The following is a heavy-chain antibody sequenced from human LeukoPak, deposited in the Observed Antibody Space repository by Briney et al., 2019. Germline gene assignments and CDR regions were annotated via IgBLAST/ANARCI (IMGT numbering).Heavy chain of an antibody. CDR3: AKDLAAYSSGWLYYFDY. Sequence: GGSLRLSCAASGFTSSSYAMSWVRQAPGKGLEWVSAISGSGGSTYYADSVKGRFTISTDNSKNTLYLQMNSLRAEDTAVYYCAKDLAAYSSGWLYYFDYWGQGTLVTVSS. J-gene: IGHJ4*02. V-gene: IGHV3-23*01. CDR1: GFTSSSYA. CDR2: ISGSGGST. D-gene: IGHD6-19*01.